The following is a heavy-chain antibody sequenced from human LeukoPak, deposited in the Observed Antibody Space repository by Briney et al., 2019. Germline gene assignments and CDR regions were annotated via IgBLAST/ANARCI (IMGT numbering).Heavy chain of an antibody. V-gene: IGHV1-18*01. CDR3: ARDARTALIDHYYMDV. D-gene: IGHD2-21*02. CDR1: GYIFTSYG. J-gene: IGHJ6*03. Sequence: ASVKVSCKASGYIFTSYGISWVRQAPRQGLEWMGWISAYNGNTNYAEKLQGRVAMTTDTSTSTAYMELRSLRSDDTGVYYCARDARTALIDHYYMDVWGKGTTVT. CDR2: ISAYNGNT.